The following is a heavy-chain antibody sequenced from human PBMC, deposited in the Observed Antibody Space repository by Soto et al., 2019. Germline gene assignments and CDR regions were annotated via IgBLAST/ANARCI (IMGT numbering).Heavy chain of an antibody. CDR3: AAGEASSRNLAPYYLDF. CDR1: GGSMRNYF. D-gene: IGHD6-13*01. J-gene: IGHJ4*02. Sequence: SETLSLTCSVSGGSMRNYFWTWIRQPPGKGLEWIGYIHYSGTTSFFPSYNPALRSRVTISEDTSKNQFSLKLLSVTTADTAVYFCAAGEASSRNLAPYYLDFWGQGTLVTVSS. CDR2: IHYSGTT. V-gene: IGHV4-59*01.